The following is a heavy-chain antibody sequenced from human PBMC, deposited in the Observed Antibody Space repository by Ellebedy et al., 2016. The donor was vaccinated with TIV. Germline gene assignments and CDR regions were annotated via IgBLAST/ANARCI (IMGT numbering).Heavy chain of an antibody. J-gene: IGHJ4*02. CDR1: GGSISSSSYY. D-gene: IGHD2-21*02. CDR2: IYYSGST. V-gene: IGHV4-39*07. Sequence: SETLSLXXTVSGGSISSSSYYWGWIRQPPGKGLEWIGSIYYSGSTYYNPSLKSRVTISVDTSKNQFSLKLSSVTAADTAVYYCASEGYCGGDCYSFDYWGQGTLVTVSS. CDR3: ASEGYCGGDCYSFDY.